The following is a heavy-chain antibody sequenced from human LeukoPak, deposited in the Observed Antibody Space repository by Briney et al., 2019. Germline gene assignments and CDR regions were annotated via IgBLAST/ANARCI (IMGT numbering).Heavy chain of an antibody. CDR1: GGSFSGYY. Sequence: SETLSLTCAVYGGSFSGYYWSWIRPPPGKGLEWIGEINHSGSTNYNPSLKSRVTISVDTSKNQFSLKLSSVTAADTAVYYCARGGRVGVGYYGSGSYYYNYWGQGTLVTVSS. CDR3: ARGGRVGVGYYGSGSYYYNY. J-gene: IGHJ4*02. D-gene: IGHD3-10*01. V-gene: IGHV4-34*01. CDR2: INHSGST.